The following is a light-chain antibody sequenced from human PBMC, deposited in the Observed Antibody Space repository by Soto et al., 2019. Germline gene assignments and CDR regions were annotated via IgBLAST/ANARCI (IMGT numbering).Light chain of an antibody. CDR2: AVS. CDR3: QQYNKWPLT. V-gene: IGKV3-15*01. CDR1: QSVSSN. Sequence: EMMMTQSPGTLSASPGERATHSCRASQSVSSNLAWYQQKPGQAPRLLIYAVSTRATSIPARFSGSGSGTEFTLTISSLQSEDFAVYYCQQYNKWPLTFGQGTKVEIK. J-gene: IGKJ1*01.